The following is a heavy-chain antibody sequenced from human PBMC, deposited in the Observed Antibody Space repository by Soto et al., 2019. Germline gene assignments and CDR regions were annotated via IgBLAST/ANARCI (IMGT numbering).Heavy chain of an antibody. D-gene: IGHD2-15*01. CDR2: IYYSGST. CDR3: ARQTIVVVVAATFNWFDP. Sequence: QLQLQESGPGLVKPSETLSLTCTVSGGSISSSSYYWGWIRQPPGKGLEWIGSIYYSGSTYCNPSLKSRVTISVDTSKNQSSLKLSSVTAADTAVYYCARQTIVVVVAATFNWFDPWGQGTLVTVSS. CDR1: GGSISSSSYY. V-gene: IGHV4-39*01. J-gene: IGHJ5*02.